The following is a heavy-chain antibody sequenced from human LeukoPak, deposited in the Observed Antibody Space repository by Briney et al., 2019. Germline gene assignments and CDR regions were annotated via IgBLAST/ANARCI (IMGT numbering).Heavy chain of an antibody. CDR2: ISAYNGNT. D-gene: IGHD3-22*01. CDR1: GYTFTSYG. J-gene: IGHJ4*02. V-gene: IGHV1-18*01. Sequence: ASVKVSCKASGYTFTSYGISWVRQAPGQGLEWEGWISAYNGNTNYAQKLQGRVTMTTDTSTSTAYMELRSLRSDDTAVYYCARGDYYDSSGYYDYWGQGTLVTVSS. CDR3: ARGDYYDSSGYYDY.